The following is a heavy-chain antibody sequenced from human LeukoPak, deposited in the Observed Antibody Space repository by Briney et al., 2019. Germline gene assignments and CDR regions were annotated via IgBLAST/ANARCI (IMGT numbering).Heavy chain of an antibody. D-gene: IGHD5-12*01. CDR2: ISSSSSTI. Sequence: GGSLRLSCAASGFTFSSYSMNWVRQAPGKGLEWVSYISSSSSTIYYADSVKGRFTISRDNAKNSLYLQMNSLRAEDTAVYYCARGSGGYDSDYFDYWGQGTLVTVSS. CDR1: GFTFSSYS. J-gene: IGHJ4*02. V-gene: IGHV3-48*04. CDR3: ARGSGGYDSDYFDY.